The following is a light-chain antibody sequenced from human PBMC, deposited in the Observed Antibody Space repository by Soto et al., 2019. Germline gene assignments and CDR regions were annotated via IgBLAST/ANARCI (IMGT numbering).Light chain of an antibody. J-gene: IGKJ4*01. V-gene: IGKV1-9*01. CDR1: QGISSN. Sequence: IQLTQSPSSLSASVGDRVTITCRASQGISSNLAWYQQKSGKAPKLLIYTASTLQSGVPSRFSGSGSGTDFSLTISSRQPEDFATYYCQQLNSYPVTFGGGTKVEIK. CDR3: QQLNSYPVT. CDR2: TAS.